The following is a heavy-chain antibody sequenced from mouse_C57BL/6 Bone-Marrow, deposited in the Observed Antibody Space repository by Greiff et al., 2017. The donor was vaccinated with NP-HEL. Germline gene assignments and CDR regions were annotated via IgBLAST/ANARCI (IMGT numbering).Heavy chain of an antibody. Sequence: EVKLVESGGGLVQPGGSMKLSCVASGFTFSNYWMNWVRQSPEKGLEWVAQIRLKSDNYATHYAVSVKGRFTISRDDSKSSVYLQMNNLRAEDTGIYYCTAAGTSDYWGQGTTLTVSS. CDR2: IRLKSDNYAT. J-gene: IGHJ2*01. V-gene: IGHV6-3*01. D-gene: IGHD4-1*01. CDR1: GFTFSNYW. CDR3: TAAGTSDY.